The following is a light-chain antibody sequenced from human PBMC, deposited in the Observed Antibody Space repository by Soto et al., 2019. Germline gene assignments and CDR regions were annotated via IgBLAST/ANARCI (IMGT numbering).Light chain of an antibody. CDR3: ASKAGSSRHVV. CDR1: RSDIGDSNY. CDR2: EVI. Sequence: QSALTQPPSASGSPGQSVTISCTGSRSDIGDSNYVSWYQHHPRKAPKLIISEVINRPSGVPDRFSASKSGNTASLTISGLQAEDEADYYCASKAGSSRHVVFGGGTKLTVL. J-gene: IGLJ2*01. V-gene: IGLV2-8*01.